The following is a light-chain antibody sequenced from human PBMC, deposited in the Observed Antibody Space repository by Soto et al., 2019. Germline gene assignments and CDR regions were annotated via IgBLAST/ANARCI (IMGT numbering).Light chain of an antibody. CDR3: QQYGSAPRT. V-gene: IGKV3-20*01. CDR1: QSVSSSF. J-gene: IGKJ1*01. Sequence: EIVLTHSPGTLSSSPLGRASLXWRVSQSVSSSFLAWYQQKPGQPPRLLIYSASGRATGIPDRFSGSGSGTDFTLTISSLEPEDSAVYYCQQYGSAPRTFGQGTKVDIK. CDR2: SAS.